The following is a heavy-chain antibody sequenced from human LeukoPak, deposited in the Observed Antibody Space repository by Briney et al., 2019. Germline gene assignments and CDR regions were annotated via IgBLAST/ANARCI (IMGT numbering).Heavy chain of an antibody. CDR2: IYYSGTT. CDR1: GGSISSYY. D-gene: IGHD2-15*01. CDR3: ARKGFCSGGSCYSVLSFFGY. Sequence: SETLSLTCTVSGGSISSYYWSWIRQPPGKGLEWSWYIYYSGTTNYNPSLKSRVTISVDTSKNQFSLNLSSVTAADTAVYYCARKGFCSGGSCYSVLSFFGYWGQGTLVTVSS. V-gene: IGHV4-59*08. J-gene: IGHJ4*02.